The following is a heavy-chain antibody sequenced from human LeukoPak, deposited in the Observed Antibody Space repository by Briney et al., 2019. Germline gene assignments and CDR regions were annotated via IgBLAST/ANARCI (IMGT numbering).Heavy chain of an antibody. CDR1: GGSFSGYY. CDR3: ARENSPNDYGGKIFDY. J-gene: IGHJ4*02. D-gene: IGHD4-23*01. V-gene: IGHV4-34*01. CDR2: INHSGST. Sequence: SETLSLTCAVYGGSFSGYYWSWIRQPPGKGLEWIGEINHSGSTNYNPSLKSRVTISVDTSKNQFSLKLSSVTAADTAVYYCARENSPNDYGGKIFDYWGQGTLVTVSS.